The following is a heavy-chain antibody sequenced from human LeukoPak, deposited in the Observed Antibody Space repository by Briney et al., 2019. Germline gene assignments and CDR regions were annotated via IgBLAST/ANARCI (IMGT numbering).Heavy chain of an antibody. CDR1: GYTFTSYD. Sequence: ASLKVSCKASGYTFTSYDINWVRQATGQGLEWMGWINPNRGNTGNAQKFQGKATKTRNTSISTAYMELSSLRSEDTAVYYCARGDRVAEYYYYYYMDVWGKGTTVTVSS. D-gene: IGHD3-3*01. J-gene: IGHJ6*03. CDR2: INPNRGNT. V-gene: IGHV1-8*01. CDR3: ARGDRVAEYYYYYYMDV.